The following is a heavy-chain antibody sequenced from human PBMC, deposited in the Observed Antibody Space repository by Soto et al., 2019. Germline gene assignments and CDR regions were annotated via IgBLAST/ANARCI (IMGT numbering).Heavy chain of an antibody. CDR1: GGSFSGYY. CDR2: INHSGST. CDR3: ADGIAAAGWVD. V-gene: IGHV4-34*01. D-gene: IGHD6-13*01. J-gene: IGHJ4*02. Sequence: SETLSLTCAVYGGSFSGYYWSWIRQPPGKGLEWIGEINHSGSTNYNPSLKSRVTISVDTSKNQFSLKLSSVTAADTAVYYCADGIAAAGWVDWGQGTLVTVSS.